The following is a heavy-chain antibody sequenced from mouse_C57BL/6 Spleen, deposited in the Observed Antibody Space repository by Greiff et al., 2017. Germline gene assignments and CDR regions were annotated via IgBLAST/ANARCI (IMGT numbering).Heavy chain of an antibody. Sequence: QVHVKQPGAELVKPGASVKLSCKASGYTFTSYWMHWVKQRPGQGLEWIGMIHPNSGSTNYNEKFKSKATLTVDKSSSTAYMQLSSLTSEDSAVYYCARDYDYDAREDYYAMDYWGQGTSVTVSS. CDR1: GYTFTSYW. CDR2: IHPNSGST. V-gene: IGHV1-64*01. D-gene: IGHD2-4*01. J-gene: IGHJ4*01. CDR3: ARDYDYDAREDYYAMDY.